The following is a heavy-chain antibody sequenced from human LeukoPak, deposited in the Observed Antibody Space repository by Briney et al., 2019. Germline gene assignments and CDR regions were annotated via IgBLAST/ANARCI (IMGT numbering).Heavy chain of an antibody. CDR1: GGSINNYY. CDR2: IYYSGST. J-gene: IGHJ6*03. Sequence: PSETLSLTCTVSGGSINNYYWSWIRQPPGKGLEWIGYIYYSGSTSYNPSLKSRVTMSVDTSKNQFSLKLSSVTAADTAVYYCARDGAPRIAVAGTFGDYYYMDVWGKGTTVTISS. D-gene: IGHD6-19*01. V-gene: IGHV4-59*12. CDR3: ARDGAPRIAVAGTFGDYYYMDV.